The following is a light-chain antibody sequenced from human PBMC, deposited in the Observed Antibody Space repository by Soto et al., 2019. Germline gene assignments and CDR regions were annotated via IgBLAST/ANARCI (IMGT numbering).Light chain of an antibody. Sequence: EIVLTQSPVTLSLSPGERATLSCRASQRITTNFLAWFQQKAGLAPRLLIYGASTRAGGVPDRFSGGGSGTDFVHTISRLEPEDFAVYYCQQYGRSPFTFGQGTKLQIK. CDR1: QRITTNF. V-gene: IGKV3-20*01. J-gene: IGKJ2*01. CDR3: QQYGRSPFT. CDR2: GAS.